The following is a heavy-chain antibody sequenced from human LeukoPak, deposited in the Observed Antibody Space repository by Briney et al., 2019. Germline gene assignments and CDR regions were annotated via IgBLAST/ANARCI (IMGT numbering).Heavy chain of an antibody. V-gene: IGHV4-38-2*02. CDR1: GYSISSGYY. Sequence: SETLSLTCTVSGYSISSGYYWGWIRQPPGKGLEWIGSIYHSGSTYYNPSLKSRVTISVDTSKNQFSLKLSSVTAADTAVYYCARRYSGSYYFSRWFDPWGQGTLVTVSS. CDR3: ARRYSGSYYFSRWFDP. J-gene: IGHJ5*02. D-gene: IGHD1-26*01. CDR2: IYHSGST.